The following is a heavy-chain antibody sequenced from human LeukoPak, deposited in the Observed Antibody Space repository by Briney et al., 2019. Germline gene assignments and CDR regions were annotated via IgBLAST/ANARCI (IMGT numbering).Heavy chain of an antibody. CDR3: ARDRLWFGELSGFDY. CDR1: GFTVSSNY. J-gene: IGHJ4*02. D-gene: IGHD3-10*01. V-gene: IGHV3-53*01. Sequence: GGSLRLSCAASGFTVSSNYMSWVRQAPGKGLEWVSVIYSGGSTYYADSVKGRFTISRDNPKNTLYLQMNSLRAEDTAVYYCARDRLWFGELSGFDYWGQGTLVTVSS. CDR2: IYSGGST.